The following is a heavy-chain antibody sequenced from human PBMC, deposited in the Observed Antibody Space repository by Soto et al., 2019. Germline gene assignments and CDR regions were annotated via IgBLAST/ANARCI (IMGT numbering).Heavy chain of an antibody. D-gene: IGHD3-22*01. CDR3: ARPPYDSSGYYPN. Sequence: GGSLRLSCAASGFTFSNAWMSWVRQAPGKGLEWVGRTRNKANSYTTEYAASVKGRFTISRDDSKNSLYLQMNSLKTEDTAVYYCARPPYDSSGYYPNWGQGTLVTVSS. CDR2: TRNKANSYTT. CDR1: GFTFSNAW. J-gene: IGHJ4*02. V-gene: IGHV3-72*01.